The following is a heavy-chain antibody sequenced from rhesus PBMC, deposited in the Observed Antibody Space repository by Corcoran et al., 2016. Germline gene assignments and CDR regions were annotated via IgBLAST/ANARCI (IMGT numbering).Heavy chain of an antibody. D-gene: IGHD1-26*01. Sequence: QVQLQESGPGLVKPSETLSLTCAVSGGSVSSSNWWSWLRQPPGKGLEWIGYISGSSGSTYYNPSLMCRVTISTATSKNQFYLKLSSVTAADTAVYYCARARYNWNYYFDYWGQGVLVTVSS. CDR2: ISGSSGST. J-gene: IGHJ4*01. V-gene: IGHV4-65*01. CDR1: GGSVSSSNW. CDR3: ARARYNWNYYFDY.